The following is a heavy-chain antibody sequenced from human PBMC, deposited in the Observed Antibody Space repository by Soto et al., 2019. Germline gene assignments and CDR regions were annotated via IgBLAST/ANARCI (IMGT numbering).Heavy chain of an antibody. Sequence: SETLSLTCTVSGASISSGGYYCTWIRQHPGKGLEWIGYVYYSGSTYYNPSLKSRVTISVDTSKNQFSLSMTTVSGADTAVYYWVRRWSYYTISYSQNRTDGFAIGGR. D-gene: IGHD3-10*01. J-gene: IGHJ2*01. V-gene: IGHV4-31*03. CDR3: VRRWSYYTISYSQNRTDGFAI. CDR2: VYYSGST. CDR1: GASISSGGYY.